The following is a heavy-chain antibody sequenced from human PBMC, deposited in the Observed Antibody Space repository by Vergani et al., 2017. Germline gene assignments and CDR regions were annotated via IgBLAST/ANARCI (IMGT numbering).Heavy chain of an antibody. CDR1: GFTFDNYA. D-gene: IGHD3-16*01. CDR3: AKGLGITLTAVWGGSDS. CDR2: ISGSGSSK. J-gene: IGHJ4*02. V-gene: IGHV3-23*01. Sequence: EVHLLESGGGLIQPGGSLRISCAASGFTFDNYAMTRVRQAPGEGLPLVSGISGSGSSKFYEDSLKGRVTLSRDNSKNTLFLEMNSLRTEDTATYFCAKGLGITLTAVWGGSDSWGPGTVVLVSS.